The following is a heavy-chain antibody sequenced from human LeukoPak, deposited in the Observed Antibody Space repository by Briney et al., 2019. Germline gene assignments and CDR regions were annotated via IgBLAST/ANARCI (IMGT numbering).Heavy chain of an antibody. CDR2: ISYDGSNK. V-gene: IGHV3-30*18. Sequence: GGSLRLSCAASGFTSSSYGMHWVRQAPGKGLEWVAVISYDGSNKYYADSVKGRFTISRDNSKNTLYLQMNSLRAEDTAVYYCAKDLRSSGYVDYWGQGTLVTVSS. CDR3: AKDLRSSGYVDY. D-gene: IGHD6-19*01. CDR1: GFTSSSYG. J-gene: IGHJ4*02.